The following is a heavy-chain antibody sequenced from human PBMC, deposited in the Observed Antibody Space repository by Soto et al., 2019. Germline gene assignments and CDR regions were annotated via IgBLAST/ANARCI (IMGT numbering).Heavy chain of an antibody. Sequence: SETLSLTCAVSGYSITNSNWWGWIRQPPGKGLEWIGFIFYDGSTYYTPSLKSRITMSVDTSKNQFSLSLSFVTAVDTAIYYCARGSDRGNSFSSWFDPWGQGALVT. CDR3: ARGSDRGNSFSSWFDP. CDR2: IFYDGST. J-gene: IGHJ5*02. CDR1: GYSITNSNW. D-gene: IGHD3-10*01. V-gene: IGHV4-28*03.